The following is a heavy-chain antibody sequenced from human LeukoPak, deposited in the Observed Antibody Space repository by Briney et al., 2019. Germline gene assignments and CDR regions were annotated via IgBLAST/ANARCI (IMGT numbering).Heavy chain of an antibody. CDR2: IYSGGST. Sequence: HPAGSLRLSCTVSGFTVSSDSMSWVRQAPGKGLEWVSFIYSGGSTHYSDSVKGRFTISRDNSKNTLYLQMNSLRAEDTAVYYCARRAGAYSHPYDYWGQGTLVTVSS. V-gene: IGHV3-53*01. D-gene: IGHD4/OR15-4a*01. J-gene: IGHJ4*02. CDR1: GFTVSSDS. CDR3: ARRAGAYSHPYDY.